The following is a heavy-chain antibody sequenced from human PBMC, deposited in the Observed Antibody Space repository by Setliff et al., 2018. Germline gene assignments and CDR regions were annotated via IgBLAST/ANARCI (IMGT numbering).Heavy chain of an antibody. CDR2: IYYSGSS. J-gene: IGHJ4*02. D-gene: IGHD5-12*01. CDR3: ARHYGGGYKHFDY. CDR1: GGSIRSSTHY. V-gene: IGHV4-39*01. Sequence: SETLSLTCTVSGGSIRSSTHYWGWIRQPPGKGLEWIGTIYYSGSSYYNPSLKSRLTISVDTSKNLFSLKLSSVTTADTAVYYCARHYGGGYKHFDYWGQGTLVTVSS.